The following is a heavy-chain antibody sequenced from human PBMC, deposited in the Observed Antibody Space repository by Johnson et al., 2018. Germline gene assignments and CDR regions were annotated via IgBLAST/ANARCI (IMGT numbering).Heavy chain of an antibody. CDR1: GGSISSSSYY. V-gene: IGHV4-39*07. CDR3: ARAIYYYYYMDV. D-gene: IGHD3-3*01. J-gene: IGHJ6*03. CDR2: IYYSGST. Sequence: QVQLQESGPGLVKPSETLSLTCTVSGGSISSSSYYWGWIRQPPGTGLEWIGSIYYSGSTYYNPSLKSRVTISVDTSKNQFSLKLSSVTAADTAVYYCARAIYYYYYMDVWGKGTTVTVSS.